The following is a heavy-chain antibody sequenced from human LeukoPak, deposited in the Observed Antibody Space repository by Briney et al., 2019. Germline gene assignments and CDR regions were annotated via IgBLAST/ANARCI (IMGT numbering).Heavy chain of an antibody. Sequence: GGSLRLSCAASGFTFSSYAMHWVRQAPGKGLEWVAVISYDGSYKYYADSVKGRLTISRDNPKNSLYLQMNSPRTEDTAVYYCVRDGSSWGNFDYWGQGTLVSVSS. J-gene: IGHJ4*02. CDR1: GFTFSSYA. D-gene: IGHD7-27*01. V-gene: IGHV3-30*04. CDR2: ISYDGSYK. CDR3: VRDGSSWGNFDY.